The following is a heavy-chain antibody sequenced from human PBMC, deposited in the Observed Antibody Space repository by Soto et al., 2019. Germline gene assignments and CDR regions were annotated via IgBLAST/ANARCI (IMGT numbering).Heavy chain of an antibody. Sequence: QVQLQQWGAGLLKPSETLSLTCAVYGGSFSGYYWTWIRQPPGTGLEWIGEINHSGSTNYTPSLKSRVTISVDTSKNQFSLKLTSVTAADTAVDYCARDKITGLFDYWGQGTLVTVSS. CDR3: ARDKITGLFDY. V-gene: IGHV4-34*01. CDR1: GGSFSGYY. D-gene: IGHD2-8*02. CDR2: INHSGST. J-gene: IGHJ4*02.